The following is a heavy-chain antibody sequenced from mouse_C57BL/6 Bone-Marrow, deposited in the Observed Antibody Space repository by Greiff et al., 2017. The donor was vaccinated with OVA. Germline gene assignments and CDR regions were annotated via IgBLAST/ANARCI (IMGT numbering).Heavy chain of an antibody. Sequence: VQLQQPGAELVKPGASVKLSCKASGYTFTSYWMQWVKQRPGQGLEWIGEIDPSDSYTNYNQKFKGKATLTVDTSSSTAYMQLSSLTSEDSAVYYCARYPYWGQGTTLTVSS. CDR3: ARYPY. CDR2: IDPSDSYT. J-gene: IGHJ2*01. CDR1: GYTFTSYW. V-gene: IGHV1-50*01.